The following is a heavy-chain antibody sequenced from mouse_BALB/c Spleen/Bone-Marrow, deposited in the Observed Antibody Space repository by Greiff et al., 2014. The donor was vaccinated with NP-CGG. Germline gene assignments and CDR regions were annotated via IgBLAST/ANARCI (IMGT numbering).Heavy chain of an antibody. CDR3: ARSWVY. CDR1: GYTFTDYY. J-gene: IGHJ2*01. CDR2: INPNNGGT. V-gene: IGHV1-26*01. Sequence: VQLQQPGPELVKPGASVKMSCKASGYTFTDYYMKWVKQGHGKSLEWIGDINPNNGGTRYNQNFKGKATLTVDKSSSTAYMQLNSPTSEDSAVYYCARSWVYWGQGTTLTVSS.